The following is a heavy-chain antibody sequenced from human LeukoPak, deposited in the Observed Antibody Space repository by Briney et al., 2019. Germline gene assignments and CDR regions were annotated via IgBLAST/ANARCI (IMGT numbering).Heavy chain of an antibody. CDR3: ARRIAARPRGYWFDP. CDR1: GGSITSSQHW. J-gene: IGHJ5*02. Sequence: SGTLSLTCAVSGGSITSSQHWWSWARQPPGKGLEWIGEVYHSGSTNYNPSLKSRVTISVDTSKNQFSLKVSSVTAADTAVNYCARRIAARPRGYWFDPWGQGTLVTVSS. CDR2: VYHSGST. V-gene: IGHV4-4*02. D-gene: IGHD6-6*01.